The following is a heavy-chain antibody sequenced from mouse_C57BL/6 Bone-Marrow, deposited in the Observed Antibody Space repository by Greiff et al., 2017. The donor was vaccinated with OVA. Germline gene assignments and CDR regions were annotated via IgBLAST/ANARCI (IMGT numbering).Heavy chain of an antibody. D-gene: IGHD1-1*01. CDR1: GYTFTSYW. V-gene: IGHV1-72*01. J-gene: IGHJ2*01. CDR3: ARGYYGSFLYFDY. CDR2: IDPNSGGT. Sequence: VQLQQPGAELVKPGASVKLSCKASGYTFTSYWMHWVKQRPGRGLEWIGRIDPNSGGTKYNEKFKGKATLTADKPSSTAYMQLSSLTSEYSAVYYCARGYYGSFLYFDYWGQGTTLTVSS.